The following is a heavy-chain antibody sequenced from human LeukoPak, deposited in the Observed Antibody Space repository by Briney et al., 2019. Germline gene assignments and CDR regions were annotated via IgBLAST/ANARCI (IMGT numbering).Heavy chain of an antibody. D-gene: IGHD3-10*01. Sequence: GRSLRLSCAASGFTFSSYAMHWVRQAPGKGLEWVALISYDGSNKYYADSVKGRFTISRDNSKNTLYLQMNSLRAEDTAVYYCAKDLRRRYYFGSGSRGGTFDIWGQGTMVTVSS. CDR3: AKDLRRRYYFGSGSRGGTFDI. CDR2: ISYDGSNK. CDR1: GFTFSSYA. J-gene: IGHJ3*02. V-gene: IGHV3-30-3*02.